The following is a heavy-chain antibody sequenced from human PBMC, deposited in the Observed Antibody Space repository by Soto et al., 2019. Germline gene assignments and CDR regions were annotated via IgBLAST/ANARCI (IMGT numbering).Heavy chain of an antibody. V-gene: IGHV1-18*01. J-gene: IGHJ4*02. CDR3: XXXXXXXY. Sequence: QVHLVQSGAEVKKPGASVKVSCKGSGYDFTTYGITWVRQAPGQGLEWMAWISAHNGNTDYAQKXXXXXXXXXXXXXXXXXXXXXXXXXXXXXXXXXXXXXXXXYWGQGALVTVSS. CDR1: GYDFTTYG. CDR2: ISAHNGNT.